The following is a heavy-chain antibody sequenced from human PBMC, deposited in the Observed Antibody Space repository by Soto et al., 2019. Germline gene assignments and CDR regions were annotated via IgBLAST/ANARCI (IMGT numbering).Heavy chain of an antibody. CDR2: ISAYNGNT. Sequence: QVQLVQSGAEVKKPGASVKVSCKASGYTFTSYGISWVRQAPGQGLEWMGWISAYNGNTNYAQKLQGRVTMTTDTSTSTAYRELRSLRSDDTAVYYCARDLYCSGGSCYHFDYWGKGTLVTVSS. CDR1: GYTFTSYG. D-gene: IGHD2-15*01. CDR3: ARDLYCSGGSCYHFDY. J-gene: IGHJ4*02. V-gene: IGHV1-18*01.